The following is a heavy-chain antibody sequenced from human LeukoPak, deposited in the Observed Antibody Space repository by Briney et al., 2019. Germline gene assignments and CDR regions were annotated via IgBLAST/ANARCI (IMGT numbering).Heavy chain of an antibody. J-gene: IGHJ6*02. CDR1: GFTFSSYA. D-gene: IGHD2-2*02. Sequence: GGSLRLSCAASGFTFSSYAMSWVRQAPGKGLEWVSSISSTSAYIYFADSVKGRFTISRDNAKNSLYLQMNSLRDEDTAVYYCASLPSGPVAGAIDSYYYYGLGVWGQGTAVTVSS. V-gene: IGHV3-21*01. CDR3: ASLPSGPVAGAIDSYYYYGLGV. CDR2: ISSTSAYI.